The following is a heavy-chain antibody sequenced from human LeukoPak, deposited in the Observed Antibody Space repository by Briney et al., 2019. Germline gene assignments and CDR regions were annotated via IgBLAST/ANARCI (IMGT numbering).Heavy chain of an antibody. CDR3: ARVARWGYYFDY. J-gene: IGHJ4*02. D-gene: IGHD1-26*01. V-gene: IGHV4-30-2*01. CDR1: GGSISSGGYP. CDR2: IYHSGTT. Sequence: PSETLSLTCAVSGGSISSGGYPWSWIRQPPGKGLEWIGYIYHSGTTYYNPSLKSRVTISIDRSKNQFSLKLSSVTAADTAVYYCARVARWGYYFDYWGQGTLVTVSS.